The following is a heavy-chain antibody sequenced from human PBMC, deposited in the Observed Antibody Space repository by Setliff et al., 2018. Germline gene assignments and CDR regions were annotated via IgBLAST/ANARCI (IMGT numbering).Heavy chain of an antibody. CDR2: IIGSGIST. D-gene: IGHD3-3*01. CDR3: AKSPHDFWSGRVFFDY. J-gene: IGHJ4*01. Sequence: GGSLRLSCAASGFTFSSYGMHWVRQAPGKGLEWVSTIIGSGISTYYADSVQGRVTISRDNHKNTLHLQMNSLRVEDTAIYYCAKSPHDFWSGRVFFDYWGQGMLVTVSS. CDR1: GFTFSSYG. V-gene: IGHV3-23*01.